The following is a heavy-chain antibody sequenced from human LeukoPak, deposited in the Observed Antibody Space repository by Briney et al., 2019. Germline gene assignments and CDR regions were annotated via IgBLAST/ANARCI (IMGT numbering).Heavy chain of an antibody. CDR2: IDPNTGGT. Sequence: ASVKVSCKTSGYTFTNYYIHWVRQAPGQGLEWMGRIDPNTGGTKSAKNFQGRVTMTRDTSISTAYMELRSLRSDDTAVYYCARGLVRDTFDYWGQGTLVTVSS. J-gene: IGHJ4*02. CDR1: GYTFTNYY. D-gene: IGHD2-2*01. V-gene: IGHV1-2*06. CDR3: ARGLVRDTFDY.